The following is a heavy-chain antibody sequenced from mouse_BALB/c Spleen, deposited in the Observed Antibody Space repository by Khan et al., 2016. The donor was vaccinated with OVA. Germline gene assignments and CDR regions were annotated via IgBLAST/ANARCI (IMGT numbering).Heavy chain of an antibody. CDR1: GYSITSGYG. Sequence: EVQLQESGPGLVKPSQSLSLTCTVTGYSITSGYGWNWIRQFPGNKLEWMGYISYSGSTNYNPSRKSRISITRDTSKNPFFLQVNSVTTEVTATYYCARTARIKYWGQGTTLTVSS. D-gene: IGHD1-2*01. CDR3: ARTARIKY. CDR2: ISYSGST. V-gene: IGHV3-2*02. J-gene: IGHJ2*01.